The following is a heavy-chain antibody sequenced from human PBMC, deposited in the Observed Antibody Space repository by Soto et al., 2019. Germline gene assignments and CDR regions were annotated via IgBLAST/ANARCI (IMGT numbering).Heavy chain of an antibody. CDR2: IIPIFGTA. CDR1: GGTFSSYA. D-gene: IGHD5-12*01. J-gene: IGHJ5*02. CDR3: AHGYSGYDSVLVRGNWFDP. V-gene: IGHV1-69*06. Sequence: QVQLVQSGAEVKKPGSSVKVSCKASGGTFSSYAISWVRQAPGQGLEWMGGIIPIFGTANYAQKFQGRVTITADKSTSTAYMELSSLRSEDTAVYYRAHGYSGYDSVLVRGNWFDPWGQGTLVTVSS.